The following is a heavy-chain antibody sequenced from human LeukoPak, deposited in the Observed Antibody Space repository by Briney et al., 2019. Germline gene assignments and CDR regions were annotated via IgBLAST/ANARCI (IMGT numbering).Heavy chain of an antibody. CDR1: GYTLTELS. J-gene: IGHJ6*02. D-gene: IGHD3-10*01. V-gene: IGHV1-24*01. CDR3: ATDTAYYGSGSLNV. CDR2: FDPEDGET. Sequence: ASVKVSCKVSGYTLTELSMHWVRQAPGKGLEWMGGFDPEDGETIYAQKFQGRVTMTEDTSTDTAYMELSSLRSEDTAVYYCATDTAYYGSGSLNVWGQGTTVTVSS.